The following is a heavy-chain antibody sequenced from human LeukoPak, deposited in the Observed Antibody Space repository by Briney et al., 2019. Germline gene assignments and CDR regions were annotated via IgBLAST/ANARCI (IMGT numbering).Heavy chain of an antibody. D-gene: IGHD2-2*02. CDR3: ARVKDQLLYSRFDP. V-gene: IGHV4-34*01. Sequence: SETLSLTCAVYGGSFSGYYWSWIRQPPGKGLEWIGEINHSGSTNYNPSLKSRVTISVDTSKNQFSLKLSSVTAADTAVYYCARVKDQLLYSRFDPWGQGTLVTVSS. CDR2: INHSGST. CDR1: GGSFSGYY. J-gene: IGHJ5*02.